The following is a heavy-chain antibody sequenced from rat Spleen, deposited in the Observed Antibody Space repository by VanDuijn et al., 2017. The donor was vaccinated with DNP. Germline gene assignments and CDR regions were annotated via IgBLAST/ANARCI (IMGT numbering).Heavy chain of an antibody. V-gene: IGHV4-2*01. J-gene: IGHJ2*01. D-gene: IGHD1-4*01. CDR1: GFNFNDYW. Sequence: EVQLVESGGGLVQPGRSLKLSCAASGFNFNDYWMGWVRQAPGKGLEWIGQINKDSSTITYIPSLKDKFTISRDNDQNTLYLQMSKLGSEDTAIYYCAGRPPPTRGPFDYWGQGVTVTVSS. CDR3: AGRPPPTRGPFDY. CDR2: INKDSSTI.